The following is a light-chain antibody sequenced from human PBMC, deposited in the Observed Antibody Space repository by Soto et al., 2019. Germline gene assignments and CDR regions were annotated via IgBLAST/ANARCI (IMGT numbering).Light chain of an antibody. CDR3: QQYNNWYT. CDR1: QSISSW. V-gene: IGKV1-5*03. J-gene: IGKJ2*01. Sequence: DIQMTQSPSTLSASVGDRVTITCRASQSISSWLAWYQQRPGKAPKLLIYKASSLESGVPSRFSGSGSGIEFTLTISSLQPDDFATYYCQQYNNWYTFGQGTKVEIK. CDR2: KAS.